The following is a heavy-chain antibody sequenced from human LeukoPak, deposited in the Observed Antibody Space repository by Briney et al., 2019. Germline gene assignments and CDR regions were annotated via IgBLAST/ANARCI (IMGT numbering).Heavy chain of an antibody. J-gene: IGHJ5*02. CDR1: GYTFTSYD. D-gene: IGHD2-15*01. V-gene: IGHV1-18*01. CDR3: ARGSPGYCSGGSCRGGWFDP. CDR2: ISAYNGNT. Sequence: ASVKVSCKASGYTFTSYDINWVRQAPGQGLEWMGWISAYNGNTNYAQKLQGRVTMTTDTSTSTAYMELRSLRSDDTAVYYCARGSPGYCSGGSCRGGWFDPWGQGTLVTVSS.